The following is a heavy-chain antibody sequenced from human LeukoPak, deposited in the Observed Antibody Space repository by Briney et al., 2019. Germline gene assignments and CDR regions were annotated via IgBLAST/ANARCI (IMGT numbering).Heavy chain of an antibody. J-gene: IGHJ4*02. CDR2: ISYDGSNI. CDR3: TRQDYGDYLRY. V-gene: IGHV3-30-3*01. CDR1: GFTFSSYA. D-gene: IGHD4-17*01. Sequence: GGSLRLSCAASGFTFSSYAMHWVRQAPGKGLEWVAVISYDGSNIYYADSVKGRFTISRDNSKNTLYLQMNSLRAEDTAVYYCTRQDYGDYLRYWGQGTLVTVSS.